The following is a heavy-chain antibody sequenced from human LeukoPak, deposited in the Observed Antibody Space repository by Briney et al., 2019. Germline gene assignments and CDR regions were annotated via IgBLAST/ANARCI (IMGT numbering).Heavy chain of an antibody. D-gene: IGHD2-2*01. CDR3: ARDPKSQLLLDY. Sequence: ASVKVSCKSSGFTFTDEYIHWVRQAPGQGLEWMGWINPYSGAINYAQKFQGRVTLTRDTTISTAYMELSRLTSGDTAVYYCARDPKSQLLLDYWGQGTLVTVSS. J-gene: IGHJ4*02. CDR1: GFTFTDEY. V-gene: IGHV1-2*02. CDR2: INPYSGAI.